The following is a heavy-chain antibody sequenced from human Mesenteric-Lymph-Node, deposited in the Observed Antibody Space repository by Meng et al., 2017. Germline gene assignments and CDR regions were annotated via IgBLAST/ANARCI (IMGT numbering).Heavy chain of an antibody. CDR3: ARKAVAVGTFDY. D-gene: IGHD6-19*01. Sequence: QVPVQLSGPGLVKHTHTSSLSCDLSGDSSSINSGSWNRLRQSPSRGLGWLGRTYYRSKWYNGYAVSVKSRITINADTSKNQFSLQLNSVTPEDTAVYYCARKAVAVGTFDYWGQGTLVTVSS. CDR2: TYYRSKWYN. CDR1: GDSSSINSGS. J-gene: IGHJ4*02. V-gene: IGHV6-1*01.